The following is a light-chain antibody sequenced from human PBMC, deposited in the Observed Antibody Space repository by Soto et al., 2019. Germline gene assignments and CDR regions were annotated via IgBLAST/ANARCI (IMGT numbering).Light chain of an antibody. Sequence: DIVMTQSPATLSLSPGERATLSCRGSQSVSSNLAWYQQKPGQAPRLLIYGAYTRATGIPARFSGSGSGTEFTLTISSLQSEDFAVYSCQQYDNWPPWTFGQGTKVDIK. CDR1: QSVSSN. J-gene: IGKJ1*01. CDR3: QQYDNWPPWT. V-gene: IGKV3-15*01. CDR2: GAY.